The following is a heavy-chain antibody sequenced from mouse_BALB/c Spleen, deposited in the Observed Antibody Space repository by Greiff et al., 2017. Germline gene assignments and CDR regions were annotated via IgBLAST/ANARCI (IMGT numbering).Heavy chain of an antibody. CDR1: GDSITSGY. Sequence: EVKLQESGPSLVKPSQTLSLTCSVTGDSITSGYWNWIRKFPGNKLEYMGYISYSGSTYYNPSLKSRISITRDTSKNQYYLQLNSVTTEDTATYYCARYDRREGYAMDYWGQGTSVTVSS. CDR2: ISYSGST. V-gene: IGHV3-8*02. J-gene: IGHJ4*01. CDR3: ARYDRREGYAMDY.